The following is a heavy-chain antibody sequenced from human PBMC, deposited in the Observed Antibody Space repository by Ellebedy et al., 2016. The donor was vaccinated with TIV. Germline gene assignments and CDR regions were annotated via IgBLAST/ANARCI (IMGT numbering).Heavy chain of an antibody. Sequence: GESLKISCGASGFIFRDYYMAWVRQAPGKGLEWVSSISSSSTNKYYAESLRGRFAISRDNAKKSLYLQMNSLRAEDTAVYFCARAVHHGGDIYDYWGQGTPVTVSS. CDR1: GFIFRDYY. D-gene: IGHD2-21*02. CDR2: ISSSSTNK. V-gene: IGHV3-21*01. J-gene: IGHJ4*02. CDR3: ARAVHHGGDIYDY.